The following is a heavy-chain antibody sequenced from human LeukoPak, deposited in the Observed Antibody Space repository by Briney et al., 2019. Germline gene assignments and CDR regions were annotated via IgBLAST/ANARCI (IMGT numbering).Heavy chain of an antibody. Sequence: GGSLRLSCAASGFTFSSYSLNWVRQAPGKGLEWVSSISGSSSYIYYADSVKGRFTISRDNAKNSLFLQMNSLRAEDTAVYYCAELGITMIGGVWGKGTTVTISS. CDR1: GFTFSSYS. CDR3: AELGITMIGGV. D-gene: IGHD3-10*02. J-gene: IGHJ6*04. V-gene: IGHV3-21*01. CDR2: ISGSSSYI.